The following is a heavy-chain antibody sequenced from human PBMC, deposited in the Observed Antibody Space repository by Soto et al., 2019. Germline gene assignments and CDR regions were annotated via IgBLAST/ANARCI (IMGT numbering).Heavy chain of an antibody. J-gene: IGHJ3*01. CDR1: RFTFSSYT. V-gene: IGHV3-21*02. CDR3: ARDWGRLSYCETSNCGDAFDV. D-gene: IGHD3-22*01. CDR2: ISRSSSFI. Sequence: EVQLVESGGGLVKPGGSLRLSCAASRFTFSSYTMSWVRQAPGKGLEWVSSISRSSSFIYYADSVKGRFTISRDDATNSLYLQMTSLRVEDTAVYYCARDWGRLSYCETSNCGDAFDVWGQGTMVTVSS.